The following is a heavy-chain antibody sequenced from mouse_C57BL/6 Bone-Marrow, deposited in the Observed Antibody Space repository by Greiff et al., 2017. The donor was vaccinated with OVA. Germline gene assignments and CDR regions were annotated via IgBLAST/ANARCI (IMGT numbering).Heavy chain of an antibody. V-gene: IGHV1-81*01. Sequence: QVHVKQSGAELARPGASVKLSCKASGYTFTSYGISWVKQRPGQGLEWIGEIYPGSGNTYYNEKFKGKATLTADTSSSTAYMELRSLTSEDSAVYFCARPPYYGRSYCYWGQGTTLTVSA. J-gene: IGHJ2*01. CDR2: IYPGSGNT. CDR3: ARPPYYGRSYCY. D-gene: IGHD1-1*01. CDR1: GYTFTSYG.